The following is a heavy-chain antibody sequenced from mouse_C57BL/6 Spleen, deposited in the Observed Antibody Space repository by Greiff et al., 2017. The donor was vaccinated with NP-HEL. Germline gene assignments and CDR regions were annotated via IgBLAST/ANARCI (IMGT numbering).Heavy chain of an antibody. Sequence: QVQLQQPGAELVRPGSSVTLSCKASGYTFTSYWMHWVKQRPIQGLEWIGNIDPSDSETHYNQKFKDKATLTVDKSSSTAYMQLSSLTSEDSAVYYCARRGYYGNYDAMDYWGQGTSVTVSS. J-gene: IGHJ4*01. D-gene: IGHD2-1*01. CDR3: ARRGYYGNYDAMDY. CDR1: GYTFTSYW. CDR2: IDPSDSET. V-gene: IGHV1-52*01.